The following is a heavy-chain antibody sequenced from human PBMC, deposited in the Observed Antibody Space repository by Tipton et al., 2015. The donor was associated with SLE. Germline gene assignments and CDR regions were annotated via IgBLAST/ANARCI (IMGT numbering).Heavy chain of an antibody. CDR2: INHSGST. CDR1: GGSISSHY. J-gene: IGHJ4*02. V-gene: IGHV4-34*01. CDR3: ARVPPRGAPDY. Sequence: TLSLTCTVSGGSISSHYWSWIRQPPGKGLEWIGEINHSGSTNYNPSLKSRVTISVDTSKNQFSLKLSSVTAADTAVYYCARVPPRGAPDYWGQGTLVTVSS.